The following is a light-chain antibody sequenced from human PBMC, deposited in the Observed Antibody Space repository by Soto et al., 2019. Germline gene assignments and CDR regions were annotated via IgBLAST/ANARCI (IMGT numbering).Light chain of an antibody. CDR2: GAS. CDR3: QQRSNWPIT. CDR1: RGVSANY. Sequence: ENLLTQSPGTLSLSPGGGATLSCRASRGVSANYLAWYQQKPGQAPTLLIYGASIRAAGIPDRFSGSGSGTDFTLTISSLEPEDFAVYYCQQRSNWPITFGQGTRLEI. V-gene: IGKV3D-20*02. J-gene: IGKJ5*01.